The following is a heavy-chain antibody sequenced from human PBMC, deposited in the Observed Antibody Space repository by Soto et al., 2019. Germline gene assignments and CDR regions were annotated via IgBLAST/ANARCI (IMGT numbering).Heavy chain of an antibody. V-gene: IGHV3-30*18. CDR1: GFTFSSYG. CDR3: AKDLGPYYGGDCYMRNAFDI. D-gene: IGHD2-21*01. J-gene: IGHJ3*02. Sequence: GGSLRLSCAASGFTFSSYGMHWVRQAPGKGLEWVAVISYDGSNKYYADSVKGRFTISRDNSKNTLYLQMNSLRAEDTAVYYCAKDLGPYYGGDCYMRNAFDIWGQGTMVTVSS. CDR2: ISYDGSNK.